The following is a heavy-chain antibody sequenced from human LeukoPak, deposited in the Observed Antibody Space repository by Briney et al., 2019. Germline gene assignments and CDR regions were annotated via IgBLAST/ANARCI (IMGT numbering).Heavy chain of an antibody. CDR3: AKNSITMVRGPIMGGGLDY. Sequence: GGSLRLSCAASGLTFSSYAMSWVRQAPGKGLEWVSGISSSGDSTFYADSVKGRFTISRDNSKNTPYLQMNSLRAEDTAVYYCAKNSITMVRGPIMGGGLDYWGQGTLVTVSS. CDR2: ISSSGDST. J-gene: IGHJ4*02. V-gene: IGHV3-23*01. CDR1: GLTFSSYA. D-gene: IGHD3-10*01.